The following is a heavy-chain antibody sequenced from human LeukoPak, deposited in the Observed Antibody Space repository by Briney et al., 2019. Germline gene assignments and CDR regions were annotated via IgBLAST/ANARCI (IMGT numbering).Heavy chain of an antibody. CDR2: INPSGGST. D-gene: IGHD2-21*02. Sequence: EASVKVSCKASGYTFTSYYMHWVRQAPGQGLEWMGIINPSGGSTSYAQKFQGRVTMTRDTSTSTVYMEPSSLRSEDTAVYYCAREWLAYCGGDCYSGYFDHWGQGTLVTVSS. CDR1: GYTFTSYY. CDR3: AREWLAYCGGDCYSGYFDH. V-gene: IGHV1-46*01. J-gene: IGHJ4*02.